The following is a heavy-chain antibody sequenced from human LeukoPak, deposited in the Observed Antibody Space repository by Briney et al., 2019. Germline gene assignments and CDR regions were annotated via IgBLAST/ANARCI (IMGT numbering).Heavy chain of an antibody. CDR2: IRSKANSYAT. Sequence: GGSLRLSCAASGFTFSGSAMHWVRQASGKGLEWVGRIRSKANSYATAYAVSVKGRFTNSRDDSKNTAYLQMNSLKTEDTAVYYCTRLPNYGDNWFDPWGQGTLVTVSS. J-gene: IGHJ5*02. D-gene: IGHD3-16*01. CDR3: TRLPNYGDNWFDP. CDR1: GFTFSGSA. V-gene: IGHV3-73*01.